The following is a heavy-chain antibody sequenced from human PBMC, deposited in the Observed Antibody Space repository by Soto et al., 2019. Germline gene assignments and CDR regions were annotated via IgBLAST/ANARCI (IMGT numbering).Heavy chain of an antibody. CDR1: GFTFSSYG. J-gene: IGHJ4*02. D-gene: IGHD3-22*01. V-gene: IGHV3-30*18. CDR2: ISYDGSNK. CDR3: AKDRSSGYFTPLNY. Sequence: QVQLVESGGGVVQPGRSLRLSCAASGFTFSSYGMHWVRQAPGKGLEWVAVISYDGSNKYYADSVKGRFTIGRDNSKNTLYLQMNSLRAEDTAVYYCAKDRSSGYFTPLNYWGQGTLVTVSS.